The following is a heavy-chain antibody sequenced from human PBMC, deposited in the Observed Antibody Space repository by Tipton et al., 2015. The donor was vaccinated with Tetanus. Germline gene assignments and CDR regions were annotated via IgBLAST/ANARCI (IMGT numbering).Heavy chain of an antibody. V-gene: IGHV4-59*08. D-gene: IGHD2-21*01. J-gene: IGHJ3*01. Sequence: TLSLTCNVSGGSITSYYWSWIRQRPGRGLEWVGYVHYTGKDNYSPSLRSRGTISIDTSRNQFSLQLGSVTAADTALYFCARRSHIGAPVWGQGTLVTVAS. CDR2: VHYTGKD. CDR3: ARRSHIGAPV. CDR1: GGSITSYY.